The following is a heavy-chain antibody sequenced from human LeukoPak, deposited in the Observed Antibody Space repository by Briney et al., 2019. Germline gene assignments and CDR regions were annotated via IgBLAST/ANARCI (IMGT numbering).Heavy chain of an antibody. J-gene: IGHJ3*02. V-gene: IGHV1-2*02. D-gene: IGHD5-18*01. Sequence: ASVKVSCKASGYTFTGYYMHWVRQAPGQGLEWMGWINPNSGGTNYAQKFQGRVTMTRDTSISTAYMELSRLRSDDTAVYYCAREAVDTDAFDIWGQGTMVTVSS. CDR3: AREAVDTDAFDI. CDR2: INPNSGGT. CDR1: GYTFTGYY.